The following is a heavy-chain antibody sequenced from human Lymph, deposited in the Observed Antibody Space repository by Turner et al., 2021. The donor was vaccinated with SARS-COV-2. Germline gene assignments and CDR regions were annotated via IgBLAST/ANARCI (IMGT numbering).Heavy chain of an antibody. CDR1: GYTLTELS. CDR2: FEPEDGEI. V-gene: IGHV1-24*01. D-gene: IGHD2-8*02. Sequence: QVQLVQSGAEVKKPGASVKVSCKVSGYTLTELSMHWVRQAPGKGLELMGSFEPEDGEIIYSQKLQGRVTMTEDTSTDTAYMELSSRRSEDTAVYYCATVLCTGRSCYYYGMDVWGQGTTVTVSS. CDR3: ATVLCTGRSCYYYGMDV. J-gene: IGHJ6*02.